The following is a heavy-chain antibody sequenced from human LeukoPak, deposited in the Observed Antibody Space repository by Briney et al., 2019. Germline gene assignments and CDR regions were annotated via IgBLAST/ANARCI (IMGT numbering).Heavy chain of an antibody. D-gene: IGHD4-17*01. V-gene: IGHV3-73*01. Sequence: GGSLRLFCAPSGVTFSGPAMHWVRQASGEGLEGVGRIRSKANSYATAYAASVKGRFTISRDDSKNTAYLQMNSLKTEDTAVYYCTRQGDYGDYRSWGQGTLVTVSS. CDR1: GVTFSGPA. CDR3: TRQGDYGDYRS. CDR2: IRSKANSYAT. J-gene: IGHJ5*02.